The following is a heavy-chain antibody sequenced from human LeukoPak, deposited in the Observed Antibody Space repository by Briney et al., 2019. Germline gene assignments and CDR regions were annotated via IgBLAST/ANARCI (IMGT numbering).Heavy chain of an antibody. Sequence: SETLSLTCTVSGGSISSGSYYWSWIRQPAGKGLEWIGRIYTSGSTNYNPSLKSRVTISVDTSKNQFSLKLSSVTAADTAVYYCARASRWSLDAFDIWGQGTMVTVSS. V-gene: IGHV4-61*02. J-gene: IGHJ3*02. CDR3: ARASRWSLDAFDI. D-gene: IGHD2-15*01. CDR2: IYTSGST. CDR1: GGSISSGSYY.